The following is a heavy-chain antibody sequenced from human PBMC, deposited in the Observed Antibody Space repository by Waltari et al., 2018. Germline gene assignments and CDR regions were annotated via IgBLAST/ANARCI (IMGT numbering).Heavy chain of an antibody. CDR2: MYYRGSS. Sequence: QLQLQESGPGLVKPSETLSLTCSVSGASVTSGSYYWGWIRQPPRKGLEGIGIMYYRGSSYSNPSLKSRGTMSVDTAKNQFSLKLSSVAAADTAVYYCARAFGSGSYAWFDSWGQGTLVTVSS. V-gene: IGHV4-39*01. CDR1: GASVTSGSYY. D-gene: IGHD3-10*01. CDR3: ARAFGSGSYAWFDS. J-gene: IGHJ5*01.